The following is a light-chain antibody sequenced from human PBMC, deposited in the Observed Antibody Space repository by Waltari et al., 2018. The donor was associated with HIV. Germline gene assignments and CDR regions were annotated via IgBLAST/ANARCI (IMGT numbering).Light chain of an antibody. V-gene: IGLV2-14*01. Sequence: QSALTQPASVSGSPGQSITLSCTGPSSDVGDYNYVSWYQQHPGKAPKLMIYEVSNRPSGVSNRFSGSKSGNTASLTISGLQAEDEADYYCSSYTSSSVVFGGGTKLTVL. CDR3: SSYTSSSVV. J-gene: IGLJ2*01. CDR1: SSDVGDYNY. CDR2: EVS.